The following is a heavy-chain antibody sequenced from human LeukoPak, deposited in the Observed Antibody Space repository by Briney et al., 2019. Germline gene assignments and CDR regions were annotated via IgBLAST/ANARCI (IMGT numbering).Heavy chain of an antibody. D-gene: IGHD6-13*01. CDR3: ARRVVSSSWPYGNNWFDP. CDR2: IYPGDSDT. V-gene: IGHV5-51*01. CDR1: GYSFTRYW. J-gene: IGHJ5*02. Sequence: GASLKISCKGSGYSFTRYWIGWVRQMPGKGLEWMGIIYPGDSDTRYSPSFQGQVTISADKSISTAYLQWSSLKASDTAMYYCARRVVSSSWPYGNNWFDPWGQGTLVTVSS.